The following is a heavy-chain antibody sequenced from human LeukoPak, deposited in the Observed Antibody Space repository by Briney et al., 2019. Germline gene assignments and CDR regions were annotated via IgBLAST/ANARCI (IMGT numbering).Heavy chain of an antibody. D-gene: IGHD3-22*01. J-gene: IGHJ4*02. CDR2: IYHSGST. CDR3: AADSSGYYYMDY. V-gene: IGHV4-39*01. Sequence: SETLSLTCTVSGGSISSSSYYWGWIRQPPGKGLEWIGSIYHSGSTYYNPSLKSRVTISVDTSKNQFSLKLNSVTAADTAVYYCAADSSGYYYMDYWGQGTLVTVSS. CDR1: GGSISSSSYY.